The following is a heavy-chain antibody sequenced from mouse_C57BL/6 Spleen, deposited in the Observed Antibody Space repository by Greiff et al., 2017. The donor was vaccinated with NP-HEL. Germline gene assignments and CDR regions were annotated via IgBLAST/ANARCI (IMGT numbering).Heavy chain of an antibody. D-gene: IGHD6-2*01. J-gene: IGHJ4*01. CDR3: ARVFFYAMDY. CDR1: GFTFSDYG. Sequence: EVKLMESGGGLVKPGGSLKLSCAASGFTFSDYGMHWVRQAPEKGLEWVAYISSGSSTIYYADTVKGRFTISRDKAKNPLCLQMTGLRSEDTAMYYCARVFFYAMDYWGQGTSVTVSS. V-gene: IGHV5-17*01. CDR2: ISSGSSTI.